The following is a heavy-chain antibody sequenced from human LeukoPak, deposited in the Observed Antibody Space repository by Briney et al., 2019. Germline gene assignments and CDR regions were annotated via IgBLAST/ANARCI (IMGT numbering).Heavy chain of an antibody. J-gene: IGHJ4*01. D-gene: IGHD2/OR15-2a*01. CDR1: GLTVSSNY. V-gene: IGHV3-53*01. CDR2: LYSSGTT. CDR3: ARGYTTAWGLFDY. Sequence: PGGSLRLSCAAAGLTVSSNYRTWVRQAPGKGVEWVSVLYSSGTTYYADSVKGRFTISSDNSKNTLYLQMNSLRAEDTAVYYCARGYTTAWGLFDYWGQGTLVTVSS.